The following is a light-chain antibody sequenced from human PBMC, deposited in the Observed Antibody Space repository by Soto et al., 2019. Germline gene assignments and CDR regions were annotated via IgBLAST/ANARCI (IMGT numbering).Light chain of an antibody. CDR2: GAL. CDR1: QNISLF. J-gene: IGKJ4*01. V-gene: IGKV1-39*01. CDR3: QQSYTTPLA. Sequence: DIQMTQSPSSLSASVGDRVTIPCRSSQNISLFLNWYQQKPGEAPKLLIYGALYLRGGVPSRFSGSGSGTDFTLTISSLQPEDFATYFCQQSYTTPLAFGGGTRVDI.